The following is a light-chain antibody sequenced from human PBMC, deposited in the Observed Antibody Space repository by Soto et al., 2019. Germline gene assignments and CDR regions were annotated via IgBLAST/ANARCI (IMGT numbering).Light chain of an antibody. Sequence: QSALTQPASVSGSPGQSITISCTGTSSDVGGYNYVSWYQQHPGKAPNLMIYEFSNRPSGVSNRFSGSKSGNTASLTLSGLQAEDEADYYCSSYTSSSTRVFGGGTKLTVL. CDR2: EFS. J-gene: IGLJ3*02. CDR3: SSYTSSSTRV. V-gene: IGLV2-14*01. CDR1: SSDVGGYNY.